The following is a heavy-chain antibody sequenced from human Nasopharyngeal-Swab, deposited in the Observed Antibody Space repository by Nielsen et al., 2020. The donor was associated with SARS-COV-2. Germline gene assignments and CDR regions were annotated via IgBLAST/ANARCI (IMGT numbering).Heavy chain of an antibody. D-gene: IGHD3-10*01. V-gene: IGHV1-46*01. Sequence: ASVKVSCKASGYAFTNYYMHWVRQAPGQGLEWMGIINPSAGSTTYAQKFQGRVTMTRDTSTSTVYMELSSLRSEDTAVYYCAAARGWFGGPDHYWGQGTLVTVSS. J-gene: IGHJ4*02. CDR3: AAARGWFGGPDHY. CDR2: INPSAGST. CDR1: GYAFTNYY.